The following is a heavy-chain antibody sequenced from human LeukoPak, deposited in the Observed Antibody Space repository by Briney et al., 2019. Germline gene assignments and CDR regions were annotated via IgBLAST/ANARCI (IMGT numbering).Heavy chain of an antibody. CDR3: ARFDQVSETAGGY. Sequence: ASVKVSCKASGYTFTDYYMHWVRQAPGQGLEGMGWINPRSGGTNYAQKFQGRVTMTRDTSISTAYMELSRLISDDTAVYYCARFDQVSETAGGYWGQGTLVTVSS. J-gene: IGHJ4*02. D-gene: IGHD5/OR15-5a*01. V-gene: IGHV1-2*02. CDR2: INPRSGGT. CDR1: GYTFTDYY.